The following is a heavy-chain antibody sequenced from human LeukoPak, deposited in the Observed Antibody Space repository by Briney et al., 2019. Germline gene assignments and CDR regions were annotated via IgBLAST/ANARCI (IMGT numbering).Heavy chain of an antibody. V-gene: IGHV3-53*01. J-gene: IGHJ6*02. CDR2: IYSGGST. D-gene: IGHD4-17*01. CDR3: ARASALGTVTPYYGMDV. Sequence: GGSLRLSCAASGFTVSSNYMSWVRQAPGKGLEWVSVIYSGGSTYYADSVKGRFTISRDNSKNTLYLQMNSLGAEDTAVYYCARASALGTVTPYYGMDVWGQGTTVTVSS. CDR1: GFTVSSNY.